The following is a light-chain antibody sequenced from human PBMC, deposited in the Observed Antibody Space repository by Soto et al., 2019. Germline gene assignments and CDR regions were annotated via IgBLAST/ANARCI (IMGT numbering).Light chain of an antibody. V-gene: IGKV1-12*01. J-gene: IGKJ3*01. CDR2: TAS. CDR3: QQADRFPFT. CDR1: QDISRW. Sequence: DIPMTQSPSSVSASVGDRVLITCRASQDISRWLAWYQQRPGKAPNLLIYTASNLQSGVPSRFSGSGSGTDFTLTINSLQPEDSATYYCQQADRFPFTFGPGTTVEI.